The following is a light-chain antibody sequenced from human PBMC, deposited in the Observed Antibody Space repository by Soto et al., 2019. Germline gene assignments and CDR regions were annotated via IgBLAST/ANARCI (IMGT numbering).Light chain of an antibody. V-gene: IGLV2-8*01. J-gene: IGLJ1*01. Sequence: QSVLTQPPSASGSPGRSVTISCTGTSSDVGGYNYVSWYQQHPGKAPKLMIYEVSKRPSGVPDRFSGSKSGNAASLTVSGLQAEDEADYYCSSYAGSNNVFGTGTKVTVL. CDR1: SSDVGGYNY. CDR3: SSYAGSNNV. CDR2: EVS.